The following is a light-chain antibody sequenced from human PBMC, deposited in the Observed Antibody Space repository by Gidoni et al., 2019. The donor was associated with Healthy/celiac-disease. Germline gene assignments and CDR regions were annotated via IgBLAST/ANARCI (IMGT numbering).Light chain of an antibody. CDR1: QRISSW. CDR3: QQYNSYPIT. V-gene: IGKV1-5*01. J-gene: IGKJ5*01. CDR2: DAS. Sequence: DIQMTQSPSTLSASVGDSVTITCRASQRISSWLAWYQQKPGKAPKLLIYDASSLESGVPSRFSGSGSGTEFTLTISSLQPDDFATYYCQQYNSYPITFGQGTRLEIK.